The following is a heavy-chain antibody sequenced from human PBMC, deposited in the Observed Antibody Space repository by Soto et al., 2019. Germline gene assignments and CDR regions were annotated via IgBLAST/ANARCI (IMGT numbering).Heavy chain of an antibody. D-gene: IGHD6-19*01. J-gene: IGHJ4*02. Sequence: EVQLVESGGGLIQPGGSLRLSCAASGFTVSSKYMTWVRQAPGKGVEWVSVIYGGGTTYYADSVKVRFTISRDNSKNTLYLQVSSLRAEDTTVYYCVKTTGWPGFDFWGQGTLVTVSS. CDR1: GFTVSSKY. CDR3: VKTTGWPGFDF. CDR2: IYGGGTT. V-gene: IGHV3-53*01.